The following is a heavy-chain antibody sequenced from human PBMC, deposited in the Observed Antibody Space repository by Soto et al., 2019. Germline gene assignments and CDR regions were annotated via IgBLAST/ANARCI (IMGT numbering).Heavy chain of an antibody. CDR1: GGSISSSSYY. CDR2: IYYSGLT. J-gene: IGHJ4*02. D-gene: IGHD3-9*01. V-gene: IGHV4-39*01. CDR3: ARLEGLATISYCFDH. Sequence: QLQLQESGPGLVKPSETLSLICTVSGGSISSSSYYWGWIRQPPGKGLEWIGSIYYSGLTYYNPSLKSRVTISLDKSKRQSSLKLNSVTAADTAVYYCARLEGLATISYCFDHWGQGTLVTVSS.